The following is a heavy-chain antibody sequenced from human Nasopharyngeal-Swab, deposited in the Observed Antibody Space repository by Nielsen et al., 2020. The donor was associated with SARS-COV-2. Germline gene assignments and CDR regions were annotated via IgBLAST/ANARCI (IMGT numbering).Heavy chain of an antibody. V-gene: IGHV4-34*01. CDR3: ARGFPGAAAGMDY. CDR2: INHRGST. Sequence: GQAAAKGLAGIGEINHRGSTNYNPSLKRRVTISVDTHKNQFSLKMSSVTAADTAVYYCARGFPGAAAGMDYWGQGTLVTVSS. J-gene: IGHJ4*02. D-gene: IGHD6-13*01.